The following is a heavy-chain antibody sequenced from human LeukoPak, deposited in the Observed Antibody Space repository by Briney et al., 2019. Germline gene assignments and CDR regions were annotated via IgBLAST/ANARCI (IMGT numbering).Heavy chain of an antibody. CDR2: IYYSGST. D-gene: IGHD3-10*01. CDR1: GGSISSSSYY. J-gene: IGHJ4*02. Sequence: SETLSLTCTVSGGSISSSSYYWGWIRQPPGKGLEWIGSIYYSGSTYYNPSLKSRVTISVDTSKNQFSLKLSSVTATDTAVYYCATPYRISGYFDYWGQGTLVTVSP. CDR3: ATPYRISGYFDY. V-gene: IGHV4-39*01.